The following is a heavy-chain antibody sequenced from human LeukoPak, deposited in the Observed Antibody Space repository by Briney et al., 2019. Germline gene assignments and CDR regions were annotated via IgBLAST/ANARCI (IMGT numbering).Heavy chain of an antibody. Sequence: SVKVSCKASGGTFSSYAISWVRQAPGQGLEWMGGIIPIFGTANYAQKFQGRVTITADKSTSTAYMELSSLRSEDTAVYYCARARQSASSGYYEDYWGQGTLVTVSS. CDR3: ARARQSASSGYYEDY. D-gene: IGHD3-22*01. CDR2: IIPIFGTA. V-gene: IGHV1-69*06. CDR1: GGTFSSYA. J-gene: IGHJ4*02.